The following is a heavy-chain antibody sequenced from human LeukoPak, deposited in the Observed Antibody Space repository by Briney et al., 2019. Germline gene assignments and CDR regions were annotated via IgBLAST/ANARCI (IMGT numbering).Heavy chain of an antibody. V-gene: IGHV3-30*18. D-gene: IGHD7-27*01. CDR1: GFTFSSYG. CDR3: AKDRSSGDLVRYFDY. J-gene: IGHJ4*02. Sequence: GGSLRLSCAASGFTFSSYGMHWVRQAPGKGLEWVAVISYDGSNKYYADSVKGRFTISRDNSKNTLYLQMNSLRAEDTAVYYCAKDRSSGDLVRYFDYWGQGTLVTVSS. CDR2: ISYDGSNK.